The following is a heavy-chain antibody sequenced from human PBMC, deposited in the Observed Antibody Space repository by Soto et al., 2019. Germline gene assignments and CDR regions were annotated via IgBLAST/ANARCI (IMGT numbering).Heavy chain of an antibody. CDR3: ARASKADSGPDY. CDR1: GGTFSSYT. V-gene: IGHV1-69*02. D-gene: IGHD6-6*01. CDR2: IIPILGIA. Sequence: QVQLVQSGAEVKKPGSSVKVSCKASGGTFSSYTISWVRQAPGQGLEWMGRIIPILGIANYAQKFQGRVTITADKSTSTAYMELSSLRSEDTAVYYCARASKADSGPDYWGQGTLVTVSS. J-gene: IGHJ4*02.